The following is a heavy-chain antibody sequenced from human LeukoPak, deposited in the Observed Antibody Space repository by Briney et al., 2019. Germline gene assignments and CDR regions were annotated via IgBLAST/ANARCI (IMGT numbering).Heavy chain of an antibody. CDR3: ANGNYFDS. CDR2: INQDGTEK. Sequence: PGGSLRLSCAASGFTFGTFWMSWVRQAPGKGLEWVANINQDGTEKYYVDSVKGRFTISRDNAKKSLYLQMNSLRAEDTAVYFCANGNYFDSWGQGTLVAVSS. J-gene: IGHJ4*02. V-gene: IGHV3-7*01. D-gene: IGHD2-15*01. CDR1: GFTFGTFW.